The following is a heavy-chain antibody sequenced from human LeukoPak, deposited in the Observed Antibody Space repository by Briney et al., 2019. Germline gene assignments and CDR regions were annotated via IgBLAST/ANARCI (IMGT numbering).Heavy chain of an antibody. J-gene: IGHJ4*02. CDR2: IRYDGSNK. D-gene: IGHD2-15*01. V-gene: IGHV3-30*02. CDR3: ARYGNAFDY. Sequence: GGSLRLSCAASGFTFSRYGMHWVRQPPGRGLEWVAFIRYDGSNKHYADSVKGRFTISRDNSKHTLILQMNSVRAEDTALYYCARYGNAFDYWGQGTLVTISS. CDR1: GFTFSRYG.